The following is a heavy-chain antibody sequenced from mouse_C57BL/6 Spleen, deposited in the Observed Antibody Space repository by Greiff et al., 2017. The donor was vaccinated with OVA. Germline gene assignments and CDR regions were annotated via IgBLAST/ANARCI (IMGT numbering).Heavy chain of an antibody. CDR3: ARSPQSSLAWFAY. D-gene: IGHD1-1*01. CDR1: GYTFTSYD. J-gene: IGHJ3*01. V-gene: IGHV1-85*01. CDR2: IYPRDGST. Sequence: QVQLQQSGPELVKPGASVKLSCKASGYTFTSYDINWVKQRPGQGLEWIGWIYPRDGSTKYNEKFKGKATLTVDTSSSTAYMELHSLTSGDSAVYFCARSPQSSLAWFAYWGQGTLVTVSA.